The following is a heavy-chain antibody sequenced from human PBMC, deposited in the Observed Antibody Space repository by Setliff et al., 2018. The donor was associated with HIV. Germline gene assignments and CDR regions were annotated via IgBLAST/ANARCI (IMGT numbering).Heavy chain of an antibody. Sequence: NPSETLSLTCAVYGGSLSGHYWSWIRQPPGKGLEWIGSIYHSGSTYYNPSLKSRVTISIDTSKNQFSLKLTSVTAADTAVYYCGRRGAYGYDYFDYWGPGMLGTVSS. D-gene: IGHD5-12*01. CDR3: GRRGAYGYDYFDY. CDR1: GGSLSGHY. CDR2: IYHSGST. J-gene: IGHJ4*02. V-gene: IGHV4-34*01.